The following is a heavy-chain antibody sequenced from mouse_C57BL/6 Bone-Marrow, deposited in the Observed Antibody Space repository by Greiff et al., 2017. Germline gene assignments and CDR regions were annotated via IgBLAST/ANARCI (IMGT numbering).Heavy chain of an antibody. D-gene: IGHD2-4*01. J-gene: IGHJ3*01. CDR1: GYSITSGYY. V-gene: IGHV3-6*01. CDR3: ARGRGTMITTGAPWFAY. Sequence: EVKVEESGPGLVKPSQSLSLTCSVTGYSITSGYYWNWIRQFPGNKLEWMGYISYDGSNNYNPSLKNRISITRDTSKNQFFLKLNSVTTEDTATYYCARGRGTMITTGAPWFAYWGQGTLVTVSA. CDR2: ISYDGSN.